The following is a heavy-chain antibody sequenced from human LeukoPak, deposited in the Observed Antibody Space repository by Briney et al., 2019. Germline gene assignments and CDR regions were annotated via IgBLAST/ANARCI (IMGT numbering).Heavy chain of an antibody. Sequence: GESMSISCMRSGYSLTNGSIGWARQMPGKGLEWMGIISPDGSDTRYSPSFQVQITISADKSIATAYLQWSSLKASDTAMYYCARLTTSWSFDYCERAILVTVSS. J-gene: IGHJ4*02. CDR1: GYSLTNGS. CDR3: ARLTTSWSFDY. V-gene: IGHV5-51*01. CDR2: ISPDGSDT. D-gene: IGHD2-2*01.